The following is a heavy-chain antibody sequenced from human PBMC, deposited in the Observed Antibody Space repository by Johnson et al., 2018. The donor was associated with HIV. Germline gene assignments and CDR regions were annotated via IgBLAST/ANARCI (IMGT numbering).Heavy chain of an antibody. CDR2: ITWHGGSI. D-gene: IGHD1-1*01. Sequence: QLVESGGGVARPGGSLRLSCAASGFTFDDYGMSWVRQAPGKGLEWVSGITWHGGSIGYADSVKGRFTISRDNSKNTLFLQMNSLRAEDTAVYYCAKDLGWNGGAFDIWGQGTMVTVSS. CDR3: AKDLGWNGGAFDI. V-gene: IGHV3-20*04. CDR1: GFTFDDYG. J-gene: IGHJ3*02.